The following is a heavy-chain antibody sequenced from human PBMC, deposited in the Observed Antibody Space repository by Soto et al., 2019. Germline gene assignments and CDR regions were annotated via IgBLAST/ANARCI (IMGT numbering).Heavy chain of an antibody. J-gene: IGHJ4*02. V-gene: IGHV4-30-4*01. CDR1: GGSISSGDYY. Sequence: TLSLTCTVSGGSISSGDYYWSWIRQPPGKGLEWIGYIYYSGSTYYNPSLKSRATISVDTSKNQFSLKLSSVTAADTAVYYCAREISDPPFFDYWGQGTLVTVS. CDR3: AREISDPPFFDY. CDR2: IYYSGST.